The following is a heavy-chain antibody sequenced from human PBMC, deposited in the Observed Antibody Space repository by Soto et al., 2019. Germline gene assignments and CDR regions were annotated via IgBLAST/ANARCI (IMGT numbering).Heavy chain of an antibody. CDR3: AKDQGSGSQLSDYYYGMYV. Sequence: QVQLVESGGGVVQPGRSLRLSCAASGLTFSSYGMHWVRQAPGKGLEWVAVISYDGSNKYYADSVKGRFTISRDNSKNTLYLQMNSLRAEDTAVYYCAKDQGSGSQLSDYYYGMYVWGQGTTVTVSS. J-gene: IGHJ6*02. V-gene: IGHV3-30*18. CDR2: ISYDGSNK. CDR1: GLTFSSYG. D-gene: IGHD3-10*01.